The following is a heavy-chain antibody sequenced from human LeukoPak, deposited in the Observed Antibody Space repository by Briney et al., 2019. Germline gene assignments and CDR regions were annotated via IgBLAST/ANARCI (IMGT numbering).Heavy chain of an antibody. CDR2: ISNSGRT. CDR1: GGSISSYY. J-gene: IGHJ4*02. D-gene: IGHD4-17*01. V-gene: IGHV4-59*01. CDR3: ARVNDYGDFGPFNY. Sequence: PSETLSLTCTVSGGSISSYYCSWIRQLPGKGLEWIGYISNSGRTDYNPSLKSRVSISLDTSKNQFSLKLNSVTSADTAVYYCARVNDYGDFGPFNYWGQGTLVTVSS.